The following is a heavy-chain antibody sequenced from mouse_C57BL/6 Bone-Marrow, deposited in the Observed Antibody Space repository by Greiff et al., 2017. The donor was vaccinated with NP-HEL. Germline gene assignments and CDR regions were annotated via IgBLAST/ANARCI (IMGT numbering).Heavy chain of an antibody. V-gene: IGHV1-74*01. Sequence: QVQLQQPGAELVKPGASVKVSCKASGYTFTSYWMHWVKQRPGQGLEWIGRIHPSDSDTNYNQKFKGKATLTVYKSSSTAYMQLSSLTSEDSAVYYCAMRGPTMVTSHYYAMDYWGQGTSVTVSS. D-gene: IGHD2-9*01. CDR2: IHPSDSDT. CDR3: AMRGPTMVTSHYYAMDY. CDR1: GYTFTSYW. J-gene: IGHJ4*01.